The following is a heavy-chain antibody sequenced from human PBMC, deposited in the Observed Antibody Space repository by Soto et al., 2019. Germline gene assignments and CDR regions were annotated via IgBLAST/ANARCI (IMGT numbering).Heavy chain of an antibody. V-gene: IGHV4-30-2*01. J-gene: IGHJ4*02. Sequence: PSETLSLTCAVSGGSISSGGYSWSWIRQPPGKGLEWIGYIYHSGSTYYNPSLKSRVTISVDRSKNQFSLKLSSVTAADTAVYYCAFSGYYPYYFDYWGQGTLVTVSS. CDR2: IYHSGST. D-gene: IGHD3-22*01. CDR3: AFSGYYPYYFDY. CDR1: GGSISSGGYS.